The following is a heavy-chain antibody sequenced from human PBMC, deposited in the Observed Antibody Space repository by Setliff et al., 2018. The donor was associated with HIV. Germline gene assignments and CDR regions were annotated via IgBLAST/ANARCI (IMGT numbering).Heavy chain of an antibody. CDR2: INHSGST. J-gene: IGHJ5*02. D-gene: IGHD6-6*01. CDR3: ARGGRSLAAQTWFDP. CDR1: GGSFSDYY. Sequence: PSETLSLTCAVYGGSFSDYYWSWIRQPPGKGLEWIGEINHSGSTNHNPSLKSRVTISVDTSKNQFSLKLSSVTAADTAVYYCARGGRSLAAQTWFDPWGQGTLVTVSS. V-gene: IGHV4-34*01.